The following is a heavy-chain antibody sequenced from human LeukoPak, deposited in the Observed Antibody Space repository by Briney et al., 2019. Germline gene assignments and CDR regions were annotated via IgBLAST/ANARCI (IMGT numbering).Heavy chain of an antibody. V-gene: IGHV3-21*04. Sequence: GGSLRLSCAASGFTFSSYNMNWVRQAPGKGLEWVSSISSSSSYIYYADSVKGRFTISRDNAKNSLYLQMNSLRAEDTAVYYCARRIAVAVTGAFDIWGQGTMVTVSS. CDR2: ISSSSSYI. CDR3: ARRIAVAVTGAFDI. J-gene: IGHJ3*02. D-gene: IGHD6-19*01. CDR1: GFTFSSYN.